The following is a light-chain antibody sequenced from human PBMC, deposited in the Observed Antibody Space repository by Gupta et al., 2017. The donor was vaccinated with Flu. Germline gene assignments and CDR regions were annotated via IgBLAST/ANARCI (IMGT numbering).Light chain of an antibody. J-gene: IGKJ1*01. V-gene: IGKV4-1*01. Sequence: NCKSSQTVLYSANKKNYLAWYQQRPGQPPNLLIYWASTRESGVPDRFSGSGSETYFTLTISNLQAEDVAVYYCQQYFTTPRTFGQGTSVEIK. CDR2: WAS. CDR1: QTVLYSANKKNY. CDR3: QQYFTTPRT.